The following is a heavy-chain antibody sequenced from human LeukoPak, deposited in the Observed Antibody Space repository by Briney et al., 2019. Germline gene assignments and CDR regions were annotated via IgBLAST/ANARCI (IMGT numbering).Heavy chain of an antibody. CDR3: ARGPYCSGGSCTGGYFDY. CDR1: GGTFSSYA. V-gene: IGHV1-69*04. D-gene: IGHD2-15*01. J-gene: IGHJ4*02. CDR2: IIPILGIA. Sequence: SVKVSCKASGGTFSSYAISWVRQAPGQGLEWMGRIIPILGIANYAQKFQGRVTITADKSTSTAYMELSRLRSEDTAVYYCARGPYCSGGSCTGGYFDYWGQGTLVTVSS.